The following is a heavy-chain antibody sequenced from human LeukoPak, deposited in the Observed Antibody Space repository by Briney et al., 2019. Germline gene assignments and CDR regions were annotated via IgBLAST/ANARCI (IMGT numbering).Heavy chain of an antibody. CDR3: ARDIGYCSSTSCYPRGWFDP. J-gene: IGHJ5*02. V-gene: IGHV4-59*01. CDR2: IYYSGST. CDR1: GGSISSYY. Sequence: PSETLSLTCAVSGGSISSYYWSWIRQPPGKGLEWIGYIYYSGSTNYNTSLKSRVTISVDTSKNQFSLKLSSVTAADTAVYYCARDIGYCSSTSCYPRGWFDPWGQGTLVTVSS. D-gene: IGHD2-2*01.